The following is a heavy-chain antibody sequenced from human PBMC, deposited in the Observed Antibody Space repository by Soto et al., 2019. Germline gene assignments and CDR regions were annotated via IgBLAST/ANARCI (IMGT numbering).Heavy chain of an antibody. Sequence: PGGSLRLSCVASGVTFSGSEMSWVRQAPGKGLEWVSYISNSGSTIYYADSVRGRFTISRHNAKNSLYLQMNRPRVEDPAVYYRARGQVGVTTMESWGQGTLVTVPQ. V-gene: IGHV3-48*03. D-gene: IGHD1-26*01. CDR3: ARGQVGVTTMES. J-gene: IGHJ5*02. CDR1: GVTFSGSE. CDR2: ISNSGSTI.